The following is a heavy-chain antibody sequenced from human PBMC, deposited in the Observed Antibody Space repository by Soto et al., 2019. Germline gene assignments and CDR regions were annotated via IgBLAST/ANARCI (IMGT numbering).Heavy chain of an antibody. CDR2: ISAYTDTP. D-gene: IGHD1-1*01. J-gene: IGHJ5*02. CDR1: GYTFTNFG. Sequence: GASVKVSCKASGYTFTNFGVTWVRRAPGQGLEWMGWISAYTDTPNYAQKFQGRVTMTIDTSTSTAYMDLRSLTSDDTAVYYCARVIQGGEAWFDTWGQGTRVTVSA. CDR3: ARVIQGGEAWFDT. V-gene: IGHV1-18*01.